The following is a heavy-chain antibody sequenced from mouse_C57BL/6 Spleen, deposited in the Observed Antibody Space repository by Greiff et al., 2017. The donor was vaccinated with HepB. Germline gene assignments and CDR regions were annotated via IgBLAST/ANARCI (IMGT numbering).Heavy chain of an antibody. J-gene: IGHJ2*01. Sequence: EVQRAESGGGLVKPGGSLKLSCAASGFTFSSYAMSWVRQTPEKRLEWVATISDGGSYTYYPDNVKGRFTISRDNAKNNLYLQMSHLKSEDTAMYYCARDERGYYGSSYFDYWGQGTTLTVSS. CDR1: GFTFSSYA. CDR2: ISDGGSYT. CDR3: ARDERGYYGSSYFDY. V-gene: IGHV5-4*01. D-gene: IGHD1-1*01.